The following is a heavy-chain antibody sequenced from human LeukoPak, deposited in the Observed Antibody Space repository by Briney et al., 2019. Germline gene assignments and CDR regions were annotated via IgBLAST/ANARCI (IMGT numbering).Heavy chain of an antibody. J-gene: IGHJ4*02. D-gene: IGHD4-17*01. CDR2: ISNSGGGT. Sequence: PGGSLRLSCVASGFTFRSYAMSWDRQAPGKGLEWVSSISNSGGGTDYADPVRGRFTISRDNSKNTLYVQMISLRAEDTAVYYCAKNLESYGDSATDYWGQGTLVTVSS. CDR3: AKNLESYGDSATDY. CDR1: GFTFRSYA. V-gene: IGHV3-23*01.